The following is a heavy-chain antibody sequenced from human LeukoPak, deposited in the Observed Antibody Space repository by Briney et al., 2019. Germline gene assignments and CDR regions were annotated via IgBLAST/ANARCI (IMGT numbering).Heavy chain of an antibody. CDR2: ISSSSSYI. CDR3: ARVRDVGVRGVINAFDI. V-gene: IGHV3-21*01. CDR1: GFTFSSYA. Sequence: PGGSLRLSCAASGFTFSSYAMTWVRQAPGKGLEWVSSISSSSSYIYYADSVKGRFTISRDNAKNSLYLQMNSLRAEDTAVYYCARVRDVGVRGVINAFDIWGQGTMVTVSS. J-gene: IGHJ3*02. D-gene: IGHD3-10*01.